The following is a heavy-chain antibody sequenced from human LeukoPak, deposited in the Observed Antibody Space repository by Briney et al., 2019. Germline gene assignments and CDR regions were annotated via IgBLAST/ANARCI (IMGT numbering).Heavy chain of an antibody. CDR2: FYTSGSA. J-gene: IGHJ2*01. V-gene: IGHV4-4*07. CDR1: GGSISSYY. CDR3: ARDPLGNFWYFDL. D-gene: IGHD4-23*01. Sequence: WETLSLTCTVSGGSISSYYWSWIRQTAGEGLEWIGRFYTSGSASYNPSLKSRVSLSVDTSKNQFSLKLSSVTAADTAVYYCARDPLGNFWYFDLWGRGALVTVSS.